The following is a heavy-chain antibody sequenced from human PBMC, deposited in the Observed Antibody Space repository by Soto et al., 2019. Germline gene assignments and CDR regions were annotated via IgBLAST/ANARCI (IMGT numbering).Heavy chain of an antibody. J-gene: IGHJ4*02. V-gene: IGHV3-30-3*01. CDR2: ISYDGSNK. CDR3: SRESITIFGVVRNFDY. Sequence: QVQLVESGGGVVQPGRSLRLSCAASGFTFSSYAMHWVRQAPGKGLEWVAVISYDGSNKYYADSVKGRFTISRDNSKNTLYLQMNSLRAEDSAVYYCSRESITIFGVVRNFDYWGQGTLVTVSS. CDR1: GFTFSSYA. D-gene: IGHD3-3*01.